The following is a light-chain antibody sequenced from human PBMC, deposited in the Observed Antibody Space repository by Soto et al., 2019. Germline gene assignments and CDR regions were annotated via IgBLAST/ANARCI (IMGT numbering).Light chain of an antibody. CDR1: QPVASN. V-gene: IGKV3-15*01. CDR2: GVS. CDR3: QQYNNWPPRT. Sequence: EIVMTQSPATLSVSPGERATLSCRASQPVASNLAWYQKKSGQPPRLLIYGVSTRATGITARFSGSGSGTEFTLTISSLQSEAFAVYYCQQYNNWPPRTFGGGTKVQIK. J-gene: IGKJ4*01.